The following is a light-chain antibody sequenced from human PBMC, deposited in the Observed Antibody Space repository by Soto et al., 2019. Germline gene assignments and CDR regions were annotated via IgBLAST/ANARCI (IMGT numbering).Light chain of an antibody. CDR1: SSNIGSNY. J-gene: IGLJ7*01. CDR2: RNN. CDR3: AAWDDSLNGAV. Sequence: QSVLTQPPSASGTPGQRVPISCSGSSSNIGSNYVYWYQQLPGTAPKLLIYRNNQRPSGVPDRFSGSKSGTSASLAISGLRSEDEADYYCAAWDDSLNGAVFGGGTQLTVL. V-gene: IGLV1-47*01.